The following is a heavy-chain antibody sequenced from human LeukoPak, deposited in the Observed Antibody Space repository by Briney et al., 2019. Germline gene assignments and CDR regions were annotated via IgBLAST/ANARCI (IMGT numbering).Heavy chain of an antibody. J-gene: IGHJ4*02. D-gene: IGHD4-17*01. Sequence: GGSLRLSCGASGFMFSSYAMTWVRQAPGKGLEWVSSISGSGEFTDYADSVKGRFTISRDNPENTVYLQMSGLRVDDTATYFCAKVGYGDLDHWGQGVLVPVSS. CDR3: AKVGYGDLDH. V-gene: IGHV3-23*01. CDR2: ISGSGEFT. CDR1: GFMFSSYA.